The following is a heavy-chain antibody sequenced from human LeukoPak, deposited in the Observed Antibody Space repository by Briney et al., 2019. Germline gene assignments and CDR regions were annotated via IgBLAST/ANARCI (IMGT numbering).Heavy chain of an antibody. Sequence: GGSLRLSCAASGFTLSGHWMHWVRQAPGKGPVWVSRIDTDGSNTRYADSVKGRFTISRDNAKNTLFLQMNSLRAEDTAVYYCARGFPTANNYYDSSGYSNYWGQGTPVTVSS. J-gene: IGHJ4*02. CDR1: GFTLSGHW. CDR2: IDTDGSNT. V-gene: IGHV3-74*01. CDR3: ARGFPTANNYYDSSGYSNY. D-gene: IGHD3-22*01.